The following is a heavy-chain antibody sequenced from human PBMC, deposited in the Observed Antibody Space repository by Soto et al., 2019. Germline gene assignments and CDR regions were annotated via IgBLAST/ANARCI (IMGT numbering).Heavy chain of an antibody. CDR3: ARGGYYDSSGSRNYHYYGMNV. J-gene: IGHJ6*02. CDR2: ISPYDGNT. D-gene: IGHD3-22*01. Sequence: QVQLVQSGGEVKKPGASVKVSCKASGYTFSSYGINWVRQAPGQGLEWLGWISPYDGNTKYAQILQGRVSMTTDTSTKTAYMEVWSLRSDDTAVYYCARGGYYDSSGSRNYHYYGMNVWGQGTTVTVSS. CDR1: GYTFSSYG. V-gene: IGHV1-18*01.